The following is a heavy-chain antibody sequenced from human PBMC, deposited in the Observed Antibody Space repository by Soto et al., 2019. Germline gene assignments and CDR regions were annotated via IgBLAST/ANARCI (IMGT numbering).Heavy chain of an antibody. D-gene: IGHD2-15*01. V-gene: IGHV3-7*05. CDR3: ARETSVAAD. CDR1: GFRLRDYW. J-gene: IGHJ4*02. Sequence: EVQLVESGGGLVQPGGSLRLSCVVSGFRLRDYWMTWVRQAPGKGLEWVATIKQDASEKYYVDSVKGRCTISRANAKNSLYLQMNSLTTEDTAVYYCARETSVAADWGQGTLVTVSS. CDR2: IKQDASEK.